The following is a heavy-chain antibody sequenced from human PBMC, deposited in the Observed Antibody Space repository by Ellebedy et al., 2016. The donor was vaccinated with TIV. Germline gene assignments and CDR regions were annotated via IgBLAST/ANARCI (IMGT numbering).Heavy chain of an antibody. D-gene: IGHD2-15*01. CDR2: ITPYNNHG. CDR1: GYEFTSYA. J-gene: IGHJ4*02. CDR3: ARAVTTGGINVFDY. V-gene: IGHV1-18*04. Sequence: ASVKVSCKATGYEFTSYAISWVRQAPGQGLEWVAWITPYNNHGTTAPRFQGRVFMTTDPVTTTAYMELRNLRSEDTAVYYCARAVTTGGINVFDYWGQGTLVTVSS.